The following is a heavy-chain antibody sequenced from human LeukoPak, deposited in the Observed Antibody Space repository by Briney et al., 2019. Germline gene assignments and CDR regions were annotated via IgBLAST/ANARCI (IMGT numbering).Heavy chain of an antibody. Sequence: SETLSLTCTVSGISISRSSYHWGWIRQAPGTGLDWIAHMFYTGSTYYNPSLKSRVSISVDTSKNQFSLKLSSVTAADTGVYYCARHSCTTSTCTGFYGMDVWGQGTSVTVSS. CDR3: ARHSCTTSTCTGFYGMDV. D-gene: IGHD2-8*02. CDR1: GISISRSSYH. V-gene: IGHV4-39*01. J-gene: IGHJ6*02. CDR2: MFYTGST.